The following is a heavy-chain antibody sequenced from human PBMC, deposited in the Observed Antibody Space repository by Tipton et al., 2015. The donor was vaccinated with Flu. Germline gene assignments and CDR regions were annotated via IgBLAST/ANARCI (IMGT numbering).Heavy chain of an antibody. CDR3: ATTTYYHGSGSHDY. J-gene: IGHJ4*02. V-gene: IGHV4-38-2*02. CDR2: VYHGGTT. D-gene: IGHD3-10*01. Sequence: TLSLTCTVSGYSISSRYYWGWIRQPPGKGLEWIGCVYHGGTTYYNPSLKSRVAISLDTFKNQFSLKLTSVTAADTALYYCATTTYYHGSGSHDYWGQGTLVTVSS. CDR1: GYSISSRYY.